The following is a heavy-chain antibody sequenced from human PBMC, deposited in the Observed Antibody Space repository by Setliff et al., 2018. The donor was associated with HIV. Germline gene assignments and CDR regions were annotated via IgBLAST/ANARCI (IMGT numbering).Heavy chain of an antibody. CDR2: MNPNSGNT. Sequence: ASVKVSCKISGYTLTEVSMHWVRQAPGKGLEWMGWMNPNSGNTGYAQKFQGRITLTTDTSANTAYMELSSLRSDDTAVYFCARGALLAVFDFDHWGHGTQVTVSS. D-gene: IGHD3-10*01. CDR1: GYTLTEVS. V-gene: IGHV1-8*03. J-gene: IGHJ4*01. CDR3: ARGALLAVFDFDH.